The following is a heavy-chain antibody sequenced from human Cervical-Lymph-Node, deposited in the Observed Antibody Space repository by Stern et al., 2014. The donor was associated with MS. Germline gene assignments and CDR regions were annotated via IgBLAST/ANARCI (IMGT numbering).Heavy chain of an antibody. CDR2: IWYDGSNK. CDR1: GFTFSSYG. V-gene: IGHV3-33*01. J-gene: IGHJ4*02. CDR3: ARGPPYYFDY. Sequence: VQLVESGGGVVQPGRSLRLSCAASGFTFSSYGMHWVRQAPGKGLEWVAVIWYDGSNKYYADSVQGRFTISRDNSKNTLDLQMNSRRAEDTAVYYCARGPPYYFDYWGQGTLVTVSS.